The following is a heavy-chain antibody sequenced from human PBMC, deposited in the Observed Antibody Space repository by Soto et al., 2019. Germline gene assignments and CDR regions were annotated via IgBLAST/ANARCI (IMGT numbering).Heavy chain of an antibody. CDR2: IGGSTNNT. D-gene: IGHD3-16*01. CDR3: STRRSGGYWGTYDY. CDR1: GFSFSDNA. Sequence: PGGSLRLSCVVSGFSFSDNAMSWVRQAPGKGLEWVSVIGGSTNNTFYADSVKGRFTISRDNSRNTVYLQMNSLTAEDAAAYYCSTRRSGGYWGTYDYWGQGTLVTVSS. V-gene: IGHV3-23*01. J-gene: IGHJ4*02.